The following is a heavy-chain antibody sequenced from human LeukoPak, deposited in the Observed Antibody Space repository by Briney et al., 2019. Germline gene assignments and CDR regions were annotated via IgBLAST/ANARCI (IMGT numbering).Heavy chain of an antibody. CDR1: GYTFTGYY. V-gene: IGHV1-2*02. Sequence: GASVKLSCKASGYTFTGYYMHWVRQAPGQGLEWMGWINPNSGGTNYAQKFQGRVTMTRDTSISTAYMELSRLRSDDTAVYYCARDGGWYQLLWWFDPWGQGTLVTVSS. CDR2: INPNSGGT. CDR3: ARDGGWYQLLWWFDP. J-gene: IGHJ5*02. D-gene: IGHD2-2*01.